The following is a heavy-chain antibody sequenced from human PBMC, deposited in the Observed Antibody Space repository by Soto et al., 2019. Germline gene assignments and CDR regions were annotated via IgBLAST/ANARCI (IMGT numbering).Heavy chain of an antibody. D-gene: IGHD2-21*02. J-gene: IGHJ6*02. CDR1: GFSLSTSGMC. V-gene: IGHV2-70*11. CDR2: IDWHDDK. CDR3: AGVVVTDFYYYGIDV. Sequence: ESGPTLVNPTQTLTLTCTFSGFSLSTSGMCVSWIRQPPGKALEWLARIDWHDDKYYSTSLKTRLTISKDTSKNQVVLTMTNMDPVDTATYYCAGVVVTDFYYYGIDVWGQGTTVTVSS.